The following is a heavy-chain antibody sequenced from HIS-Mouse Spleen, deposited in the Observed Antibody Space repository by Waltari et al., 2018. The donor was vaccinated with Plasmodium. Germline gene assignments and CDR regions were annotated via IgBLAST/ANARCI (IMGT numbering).Heavy chain of an antibody. D-gene: IGHD6-13*01. Sequence: EVQLVESGGGLVQPGGSLRLSCAASGVPSRSYWMSWVRQDRGKGLEWVANIKQDGSEKYYVDSVKGRFTISRDNAKNSLYLQMNSLRAEDTAVYYCASSWYWYFDLWGRGTLVTVSS. CDR2: IKQDGSEK. J-gene: IGHJ2*01. CDR3: ASSWYWYFDL. CDR1: GVPSRSYW. V-gene: IGHV3-7*01.